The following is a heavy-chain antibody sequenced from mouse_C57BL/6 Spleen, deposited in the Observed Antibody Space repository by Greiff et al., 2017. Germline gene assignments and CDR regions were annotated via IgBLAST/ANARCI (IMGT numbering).Heavy chain of an antibody. V-gene: IGHV5-4*01. J-gene: IGHJ3*01. Sequence: EVKLMESGGGLVKPGGSLKLSCAASGFTFSSYAMSWVRQTPEKRLEWVATISDGGSYTYYPDNVKGRFTISRDNAKNNLYLQMSHLKSEDTAMYYCARDPGGVAYWGQGTLVTVSA. CDR2: ISDGGSYT. CDR3: ARDPGGVAY. CDR1: GFTFSSYA.